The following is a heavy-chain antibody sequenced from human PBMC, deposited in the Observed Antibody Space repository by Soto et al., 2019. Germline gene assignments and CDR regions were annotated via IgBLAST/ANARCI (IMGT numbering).Heavy chain of an antibody. CDR3: AKRGGVVGGSEHPFFEY. CDR1: GFIFSNYG. J-gene: IGHJ4*02. V-gene: IGHV3-30*18. Sequence: QVQLVESGGGVVQPGKSLRLSCAASGFIFSNYGMHWVRQAPGKGLEWVALISFDGKNRNYADSVKGRFTIYRDNPKNTLYIEMNSLRPEDRAFYYCAKRGGVVGGSEHPFFEYWGQGTLVTVSS. CDR2: ISFDGKNR. D-gene: IGHD2-15*01.